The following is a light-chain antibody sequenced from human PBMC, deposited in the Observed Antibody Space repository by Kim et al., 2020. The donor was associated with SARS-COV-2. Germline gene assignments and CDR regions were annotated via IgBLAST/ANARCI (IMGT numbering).Light chain of an antibody. V-gene: IGKV1-13*02. CDR3: QQTKTYPRS. CDR2: SAS. J-gene: IGKJ2*01. CDR1: QDIATT. Sequence: AIQLTQSPSSLSASVGDRVTITCRASQDIATTLAWYQQKPGKSPKLLIYSASNLESGVPSRFSGSGSGTDFFLTINNLQTEDFATFYCQQTKTYPRSFGQGNKLEI.